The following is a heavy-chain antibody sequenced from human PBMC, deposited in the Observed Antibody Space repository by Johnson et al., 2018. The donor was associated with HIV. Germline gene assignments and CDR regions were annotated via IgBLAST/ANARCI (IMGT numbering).Heavy chain of an antibody. D-gene: IGHD3-10*01. J-gene: IGHJ3*02. Sequence: VQLVESGGGLVQPGGSLRLSCAASGFTFNNYAMTWVRQVPGKGLEWVSGISGSGDNTHYADSVMGRFTISRDNSKNTLYLQMNSLRAEDTAVYYCAKVARTYYYGSGSGTDAFDIWGQGTMVTVSS. CDR3: AKVARTYYYGSGSGTDAFDI. CDR2: ISGSGDNT. V-gene: IGHV3-23*04. CDR1: GFTFNNYA.